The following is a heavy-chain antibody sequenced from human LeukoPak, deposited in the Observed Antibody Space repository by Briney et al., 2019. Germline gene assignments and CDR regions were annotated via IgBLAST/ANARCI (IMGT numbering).Heavy chain of an antibody. V-gene: IGHV3-23*01. CDR2: ISGSGGST. D-gene: IGHD2-15*01. CDR3: AKVFSLRWFSYYFDY. J-gene: IGHJ4*02. CDR1: GFTFSSYA. Sequence: PGGSLRLSCAASGFTFSSYAMSWVRQAPGKGLEWVSAISGSGGSTYYADSVKGRFTISRDNSKNTLYLQMNSLRAEDTAVYYCAKVFSLRWFSYYFDYWGQGTLVTVSS.